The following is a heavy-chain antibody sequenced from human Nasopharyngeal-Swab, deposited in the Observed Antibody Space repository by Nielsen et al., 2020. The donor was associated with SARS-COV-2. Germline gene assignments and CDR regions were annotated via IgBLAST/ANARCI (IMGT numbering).Heavy chain of an antibody. CDR1: GYTFTNYG. Sequence: ASVKVSCKASGYTFTNYGITWVRQAPGRGLEWLGWINAYNGDTNYAQKFQGRVTMTTDTSTNTAYMELRSLRSDDTAVYYCARGRSSGWYYFDYWGQGTLVTVSS. V-gene: IGHV1-18*01. CDR2: INAYNGDT. D-gene: IGHD6-19*01. CDR3: ARGRSSGWYYFDY. J-gene: IGHJ4*02.